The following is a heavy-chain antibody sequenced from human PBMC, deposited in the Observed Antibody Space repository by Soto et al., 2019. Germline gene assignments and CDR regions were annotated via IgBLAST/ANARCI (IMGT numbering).Heavy chain of an antibody. V-gene: IGHV3-23*01. J-gene: IGHJ4*02. CDR2: ISGGGGST. D-gene: IGHD3-10*01. CDR3: VGYGSGSYYKRCIDF. Sequence: RGSLRLSCAASGFTFRSYAMSWVRQAPGKGLEWVSGISGGGGSTYYADSVKGRFTISRDNSKNTLYFQMNSLRAEDTAVYYCVGYGSGSYYKRCIDFWGQGTLVTVSS. CDR1: GFTFRSYA.